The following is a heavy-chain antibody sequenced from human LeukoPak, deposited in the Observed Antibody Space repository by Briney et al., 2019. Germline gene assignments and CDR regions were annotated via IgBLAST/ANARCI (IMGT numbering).Heavy chain of an antibody. V-gene: IGHV4-30-4*07. CDR1: GGSISSGGYS. CDR2: IYYSGST. D-gene: IGHD2-2*01. J-gene: IGHJ3*02. CDR3: ARLEYQLLSNGNHAFDI. Sequence: PSQTLSLTCAVSGGSISSGGYSWSWIRQPPGKGLEWIGYIYYSGSTNYNPSLKSRVTISVDTSKNQFSLKLSSVTAADTAVYYCARLEYQLLSNGNHAFDIWGQGTMVTVSS.